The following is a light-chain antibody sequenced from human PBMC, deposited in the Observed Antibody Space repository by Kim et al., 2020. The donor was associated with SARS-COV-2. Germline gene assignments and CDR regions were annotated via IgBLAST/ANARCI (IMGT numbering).Light chain of an antibody. J-gene: IGLJ2*01. CDR2: GKN. CDR1: SLRSYY. CDR3: NSRDSSGNHVV. Sequence: SELTQDPAVSVALGQTVRITCQGDSLRSYYASWYQQKPGQAPVLVIYGKNNPPSGIPDRFSGSSSGNTASLTITGAQAEDEADYYCNSRDSSGNHVVFGG. V-gene: IGLV3-19*01.